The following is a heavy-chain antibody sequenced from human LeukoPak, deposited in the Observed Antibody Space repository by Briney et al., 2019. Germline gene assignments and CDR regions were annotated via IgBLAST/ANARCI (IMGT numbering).Heavy chain of an antibody. CDR1: GGSITSSRYY. J-gene: IGHJ5*02. CDR3: AREVGWFNWFDP. Sequence: PSETLSLTCSVSGGSITSSRYYWSWIRQPPGKGLEWIGYIYYSGSTNYNPSLKSRVTISVDTSKNQFSLKLSSVTAADTAVYYCAREVGWFNWFDPWGQGTLVTVSS. CDR2: IYYSGST. D-gene: IGHD6-19*01. V-gene: IGHV4-61*01.